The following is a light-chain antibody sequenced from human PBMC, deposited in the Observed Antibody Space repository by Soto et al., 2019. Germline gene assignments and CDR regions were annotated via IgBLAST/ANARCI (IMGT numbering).Light chain of an antibody. CDR2: GAS. Sequence: PGDRVTITCRASQSISSWLAWYQQKPGQAPRLLIYGASSRATGIPDRFSGSGSGTDFTLTISSLEPEDFAVYYCQQRSNWPLTFGGGTKV. CDR3: QQRSNWPLT. CDR1: QSISSW. J-gene: IGKJ4*01. V-gene: IGKV3-11*01.